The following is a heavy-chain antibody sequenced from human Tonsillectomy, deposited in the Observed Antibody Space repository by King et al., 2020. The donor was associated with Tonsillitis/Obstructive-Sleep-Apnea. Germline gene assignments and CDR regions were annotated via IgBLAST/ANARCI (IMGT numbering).Heavy chain of an antibody. CDR3: AGGAKNDYSLDY. CDR2: IYYSGST. J-gene: IGHJ4*02. CDR1: GGSISSYY. Sequence: QLQESGPGLVKPSETLSLTCTVSGGSISSYYWSWIRQPPGKGLEWIGYIYYSGSTNYNPSLKSRVTISVDTSKNQFSLKLSSVTAADTAVYYCAGGAKNDYSLDYGGQGPLVTVSS. D-gene: IGHD4-11*01. V-gene: IGHV4-59*01.